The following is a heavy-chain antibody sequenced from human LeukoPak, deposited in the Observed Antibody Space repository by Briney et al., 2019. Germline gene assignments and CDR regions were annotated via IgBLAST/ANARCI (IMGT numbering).Heavy chain of an antibody. J-gene: IGHJ4*02. D-gene: IGHD1-26*01. Sequence: GGSLRLSCAASGFTLSSYSMSWVRQAPGKGLEWVSSISGGGSFINYADSVKGRFTISRDNAKNSLYLQMNGLRAEDTAVYYCARFVTGGNYLSGNGYYFDYWGQGTLVTVSS. CDR3: ARFVTGGNYLSGNGYYFDY. V-gene: IGHV3-21*01. CDR1: GFTLSSYS. CDR2: ISGGGSFI.